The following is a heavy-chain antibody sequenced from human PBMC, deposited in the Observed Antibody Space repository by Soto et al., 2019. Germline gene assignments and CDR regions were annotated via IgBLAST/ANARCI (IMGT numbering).Heavy chain of an antibody. Sequence: QVQLQESGPGLVKPSQTLSLTCTVSGGSINSGDYYWSWIRQPPGKGLEGIGYIYYSGSTYYNPPLRSRVAISIGTSKNPVFLILSSVTAADTAVYYCARIGVTTALLWGQGTLVTVSS. D-gene: IGHD4-17*01. CDR2: IYYSGST. CDR1: GGSINSGDYY. V-gene: IGHV4-30-4*01. CDR3: ARIGVTTALL. J-gene: IGHJ4*02.